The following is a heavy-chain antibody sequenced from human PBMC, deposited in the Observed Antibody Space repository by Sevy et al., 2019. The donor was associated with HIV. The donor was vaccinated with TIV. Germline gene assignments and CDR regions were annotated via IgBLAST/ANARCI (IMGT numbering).Heavy chain of an antibody. CDR3: AKDLGSSSWYYFDY. V-gene: IGHV3-30*18. J-gene: IGHJ4*02. CDR2: LSYDGSNK. Sequence: GGSLRLSCAASGFTFSSYGMHWVRQAPGKGLEWVAVLSYDGSNKYYADSVKGRFTISRDNSKNTLYLQMNSLRAEDTAVYYCAKDLGSSSWYYFDYWGQGTLVTVSS. D-gene: IGHD6-13*01. CDR1: GFTFSSYG.